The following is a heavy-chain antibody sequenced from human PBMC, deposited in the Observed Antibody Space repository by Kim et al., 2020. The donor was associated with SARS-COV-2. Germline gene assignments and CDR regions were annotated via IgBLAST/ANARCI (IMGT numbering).Heavy chain of an antibody. Sequence: GGSLRLSCAASGFTFSAYWMNWARQAPGKGLEWVATINQDGSQKNYVDSVKGRFTLSRDNAKKSLYLQMDGLRAEDTAVYYCVRQRRSEAGGDFWGQGTL. CDR1: GFTFSAYW. CDR3: VRQRRSEAGGDF. V-gene: IGHV3-7*01. CDR2: INQDGSQK. J-gene: IGHJ4*02. D-gene: IGHD1-26*01.